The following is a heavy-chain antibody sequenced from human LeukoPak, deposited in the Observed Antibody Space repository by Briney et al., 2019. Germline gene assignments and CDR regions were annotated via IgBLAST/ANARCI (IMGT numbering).Heavy chain of an antibody. V-gene: IGHV4-34*01. CDR1: GGSFSDYY. Sequence: SETLYLTCAVYGGSFSDYYWSRIRQPPGKGLEWIEEINHSGSTNYNPSLKSRVTISVDTSKNQFSLKLSSVTAADTAVYYCARGHDIVVVPAASWFDPWGQGTLVTVSS. D-gene: IGHD2-2*01. CDR3: ARGHDIVVVPAASWFDP. J-gene: IGHJ5*02. CDR2: INHSGST.